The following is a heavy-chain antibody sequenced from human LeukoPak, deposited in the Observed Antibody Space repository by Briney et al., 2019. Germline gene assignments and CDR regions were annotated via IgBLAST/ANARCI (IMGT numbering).Heavy chain of an antibody. J-gene: IGHJ4*02. CDR2: ISAYNGNT. V-gene: IGHV1-18*01. CDR1: GYTFTSYG. CDR3: ARVSYGDYGSQVGTDFDY. D-gene: IGHD4-17*01. Sequence: ASVKVSCKASGYTFTSYGISWVRQAPGQGLEWMGWISAYNGNTNYAQKLQGRVTMTTDTSTSTAYMELRSLRSDDTAVYYCARVSYGDYGSQVGTDFDYWGQGTLVTVSS.